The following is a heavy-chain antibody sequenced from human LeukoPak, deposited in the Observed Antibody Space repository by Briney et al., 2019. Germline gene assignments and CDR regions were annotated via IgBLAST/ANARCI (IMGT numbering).Heavy chain of an antibody. CDR2: ISSSGSTT. Sequence: GGSLRLSCAASGFTFSSYEMNWVRQAPGKGLEWVSYISSSGSTTYYADSVKGRFTISRDNAKNSLYLQMNSLRAEDTAVYYCARDLSGYDYFDYWGQGTLVTVSS. J-gene: IGHJ4*02. V-gene: IGHV3-48*03. D-gene: IGHD5-12*01. CDR1: GFTFSSYE. CDR3: ARDLSGYDYFDY.